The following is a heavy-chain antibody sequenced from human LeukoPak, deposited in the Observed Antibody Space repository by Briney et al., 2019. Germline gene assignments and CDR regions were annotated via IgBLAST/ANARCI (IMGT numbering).Heavy chain of an antibody. CDR1: GGSISSGSYY. Sequence: PSETLSLTCTVSGGSISSGSYYWSWIRQPAGKGLEWIGRIYPSGSTNYNPSLKSRVTISVDTSKKQFSLKLSSVTAADTAVYYCAGSGLPYYYYYMDVWGKGTTVTISS. D-gene: IGHD6-19*01. J-gene: IGHJ6*03. CDR2: IYPSGST. V-gene: IGHV4-61*02. CDR3: AGSGLPYYYYYMDV.